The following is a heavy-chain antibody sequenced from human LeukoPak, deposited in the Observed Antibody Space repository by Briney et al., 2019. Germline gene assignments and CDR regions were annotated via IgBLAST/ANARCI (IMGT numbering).Heavy chain of an antibody. D-gene: IGHD5-24*01. CDR3: AKGGRWLQLEYYFDY. CDR1: GFTFSNYG. J-gene: IGHJ4*02. Sequence: PGGSLRLSCAASGFTFSNYGMNWVRQAPGKGLEWVSGITGSGGNTYYADSVKGRFTISRDNSKNTMYLQMNSLRAEDTAVYYCAKGGRWLQLEYYFDYWGQGTLVTVSS. V-gene: IGHV3-23*01. CDR2: ITGSGGNT.